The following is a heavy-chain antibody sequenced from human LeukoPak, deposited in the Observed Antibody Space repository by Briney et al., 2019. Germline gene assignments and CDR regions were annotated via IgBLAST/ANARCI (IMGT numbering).Heavy chain of an antibody. CDR3: ATYKNQPHTLFFDF. J-gene: IGHJ4*02. CDR2: IKQDGSEK. D-gene: IGHD1-1*01. CDR1: GFTFSSYW. Sequence: GGSLRLSCAASGFTFSSYWMSWVRQAPGKGLEWVANIKQDGSEKYYVDSVKGRFTISRDNAKNSLYLQMNSLRAEDTAVYYCATYKNQPHTLFFDFWGQGALVTVSA. V-gene: IGHV3-7*02.